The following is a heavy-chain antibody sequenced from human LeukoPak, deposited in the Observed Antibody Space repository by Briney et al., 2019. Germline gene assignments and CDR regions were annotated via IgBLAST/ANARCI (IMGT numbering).Heavy chain of an antibody. Sequence: SETLSLTCTVSGASIRSSTYYRGWIRQPPGKGLEWIGHVNYNGNTYYNPSLKSRVTISVDTSKNQFSLKLTSVTAADTAVYYCARRGGDDYNRRFDSWGQGTLVTVSS. CDR2: VNYNGNT. CDR3: ARRGGDDYNRRFDS. V-gene: IGHV4-39*01. J-gene: IGHJ4*02. CDR1: GASIRSSTYY. D-gene: IGHD5-24*01.